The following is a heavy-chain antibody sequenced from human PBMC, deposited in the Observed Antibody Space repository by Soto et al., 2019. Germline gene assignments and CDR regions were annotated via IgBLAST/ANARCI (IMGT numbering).Heavy chain of an antibody. CDR3: GIAAILDYHYAMDV. D-gene: IGHD2-15*01. V-gene: IGHV1-46*02. J-gene: IGHJ6*02. Sequence: ASVKVSCKASGHSLNHYYIHWVRQAPGLGLEWMAIDNPSGGFVTHAPKFQDRVTVTRDTSTSTVSMELSSLRSDDTAVYYCGIAAILDYHYAMDVWGQGTTVTV. CDR1: GHSLNHYY. CDR2: DNPSGGFV.